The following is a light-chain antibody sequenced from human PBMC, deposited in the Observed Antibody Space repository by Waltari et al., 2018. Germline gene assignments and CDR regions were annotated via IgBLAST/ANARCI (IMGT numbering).Light chain of an antibody. Sequence: QLVLTQSPSASASLGASVRLTCTLSSGHSSNIIAWHQQQPEKGPRYLMKVNSGGSHSTGEGIPHRFSGAGSGAERSLTISSVQSEEEADYYCQTGGHGTWVFGGGTKLTVL. CDR2: VNSGGSH. J-gene: IGLJ3*02. CDR3: QTGGHGTWV. V-gene: IGLV4-69*01. CDR1: SGHSSNI.